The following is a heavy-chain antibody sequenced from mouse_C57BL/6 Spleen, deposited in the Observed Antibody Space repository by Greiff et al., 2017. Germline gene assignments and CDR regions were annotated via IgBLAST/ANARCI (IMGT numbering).Heavy chain of an antibody. CDR1: GFSLTSYG. Sequence: QVQLKESGPGLVQPSQSLSITCTVSGFSLTSYGVHWVRQSPGKGLEWLGVIWRGGSTDYNAAFMSRLSITKDNSKSQVFFKMNSLQADDTAIYYGAKKRGKTYYSNGGAMDYWGQGTSVTGSA. D-gene: IGHD2-5*01. V-gene: IGHV2-5*01. CDR3: AKKRGKTYYSNGGAMDY. J-gene: IGHJ4*01. CDR2: IWRGGST.